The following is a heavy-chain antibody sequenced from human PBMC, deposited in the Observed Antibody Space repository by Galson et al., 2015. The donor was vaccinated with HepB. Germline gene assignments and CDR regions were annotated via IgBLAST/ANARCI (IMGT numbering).Heavy chain of an antibody. V-gene: IGHV3-9*01. CDR1: EFTFSSYW. J-gene: IGHJ6*02. Sequence: SLRLSCAASEFTFSSYWMSWFRQAPGKGLEWVSGISWNSGSIGYADSVKGRFTISRDNAKNSLYLQMNSLRAEDTALYYCAKDMGVVVPAARPQDYYYGMDVWGQGTTVTVSS. D-gene: IGHD2-2*01. CDR3: AKDMGVVVPAARPQDYYYGMDV. CDR2: ISWNSGSI.